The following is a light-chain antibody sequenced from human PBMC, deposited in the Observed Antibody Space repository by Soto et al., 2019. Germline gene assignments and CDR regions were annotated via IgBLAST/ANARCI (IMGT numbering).Light chain of an antibody. CDR3: LPTYTTLTWT. V-gene: IGKV1-39*01. CDR2: AAS. Sequence: DMKITQSPSSLSASVGDRVTITCRASQTISNYLQWYQQKSGQAPKLLVYAASILHSGVPSRFSGSGSGTDFTLTINSLQPEDFATYYCLPTYTTLTWTFGQGTKVDFK. CDR1: QTISNY. J-gene: IGKJ1*01.